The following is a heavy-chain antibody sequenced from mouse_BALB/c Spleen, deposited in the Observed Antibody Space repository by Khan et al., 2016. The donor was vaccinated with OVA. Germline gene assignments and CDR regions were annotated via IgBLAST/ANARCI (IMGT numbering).Heavy chain of an antibody. D-gene: IGHD2-3*01. CDR2: INYSGST. Sequence: EVQLQESGPGLVNPSQSLSLTCTVTGYSITSDYAWNWIRQFPGNKLEWMGYINYSGSTNYNPALKSRISITRDTSKNQFFLQLNSVTTEDTATYYCARDGSQYNYAMGYWGQGTSVTVSS. V-gene: IGHV3-2*02. CDR1: GYSITSDYA. CDR3: ARDGSQYNYAMGY. J-gene: IGHJ4*01.